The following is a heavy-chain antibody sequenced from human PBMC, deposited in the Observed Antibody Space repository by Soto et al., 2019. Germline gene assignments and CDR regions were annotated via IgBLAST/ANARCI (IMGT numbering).Heavy chain of an antibody. J-gene: IGHJ4*02. V-gene: IGHV1-18*01. CDR2: ISAYNGNT. Sequence: QVQLVQSGAEVKKPGASVKVSCKASGYTFASYAISWMRQAPGQGLEWMGWISAYNGNTNYAQKLQGRVTMTTDTSTXTAYMELRSLRSXXTAVYYCARDPPPPDYWGQGTLVTV. CDR1: GYTFASYA. CDR3: ARDPPPPDY.